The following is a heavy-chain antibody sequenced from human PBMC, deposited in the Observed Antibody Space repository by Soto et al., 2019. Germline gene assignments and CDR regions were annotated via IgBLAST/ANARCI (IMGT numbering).Heavy chain of an antibody. D-gene: IGHD1-1*01. V-gene: IGHV3-48*01. J-gene: IGHJ4*02. CDR3: ARLITGTNDY. CDR1: GFTFSSYS. Sequence: EVQLVESGGGLVQPGGSLRLSCAASGFTFSSYSMNWVRQAPGKGLEWVSYISSSSTIYYADSVKGRFTISRDNAKNSLYLQMNSLRAEDTAVYYCARLITGTNDYWGQGTLVTVSS. CDR2: ISSSSTI.